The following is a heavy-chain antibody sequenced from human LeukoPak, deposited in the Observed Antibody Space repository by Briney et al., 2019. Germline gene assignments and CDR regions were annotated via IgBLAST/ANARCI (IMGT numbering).Heavy chain of an antibody. J-gene: IGHJ4*02. D-gene: IGHD3-10*01. CDR1: GFTVSSNY. CDR2: IYSGGST. CDR3: ATEPLWFGELFFDY. Sequence: GGSLRLSCAASGFTVSSNYMSWVRQAPGKGLEWVSVIYSGGSTYYADSVKGRFTISRDNSKNTLYLQMNSLRAEDTAVYYCATEPLWFGELFFDYWGQGTLVTVSS. V-gene: IGHV3-66*01.